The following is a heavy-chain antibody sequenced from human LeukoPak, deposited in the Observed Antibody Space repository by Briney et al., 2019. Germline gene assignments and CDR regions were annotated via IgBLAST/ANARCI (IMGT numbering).Heavy chain of an antibody. D-gene: IGHD3-9*01. CDR2: INHSGST. V-gene: IGHV4-34*01. CDR1: GGSFSGYY. CDR3: ARGWCYDILTGYSGAFDI. Sequence: SETLSLTCAVYGGSFSGYYWSWIRQPPGKGLEWIGEINHSGSTNYNPSLKSRVTISVDTSKNQFSLKLSSVTAADTAVYYCARGWCYDILTGYSGAFDIWGQGTMVTVSS. J-gene: IGHJ3*02.